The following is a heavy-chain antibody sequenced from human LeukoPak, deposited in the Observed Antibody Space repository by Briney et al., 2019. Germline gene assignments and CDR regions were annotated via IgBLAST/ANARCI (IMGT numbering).Heavy chain of an antibody. CDR1: GYTFTGYY. Sequence: ASVKVSCKASGYTFTGYYMHWVRQAPGQGLEWMGWINPNSGGTDYAQKFQGWVTMTRDTSISTAYMELSSLRSEDTAVYYCARDQRGYDYVWGSYRSSPLPHYGMDVWGQGTTVTVSS. CDR2: INPNSGGT. V-gene: IGHV1-2*04. CDR3: ARDQRGYDYVWGSYRSSPLPHYGMDV. D-gene: IGHD3-16*01. J-gene: IGHJ6*02.